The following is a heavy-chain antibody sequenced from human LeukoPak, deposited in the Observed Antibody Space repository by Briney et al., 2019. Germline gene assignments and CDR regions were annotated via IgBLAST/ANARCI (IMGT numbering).Heavy chain of an antibody. V-gene: IGHV3-74*01. J-gene: IGHJ4*02. CDR3: ARHFYFSIDY. D-gene: IGHD2/OR15-2a*01. Sequence: GGSLRLSCAVSGFNFSTNWMLWVRQVAGRGLEWVALIKNDGKTTTYADSVKGRFTISRDTAKNTLYLQMNSLRAEDTAVYFCARHFYFSIDYWGQGTLVTVSS. CDR1: GFNFSTNW. CDR2: IKNDGKTT.